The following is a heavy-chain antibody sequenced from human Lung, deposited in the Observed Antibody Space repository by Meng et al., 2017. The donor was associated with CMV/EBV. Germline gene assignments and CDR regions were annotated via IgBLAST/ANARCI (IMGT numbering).Heavy chain of an antibody. Sequence: LTXXASGFTFSSYAMHWVRQAPGKGLEWVAVISYDGSNKYYADSVKGRFTISRDNSKNTLYLQMNSLRAEDTAVYYCARDGASITIFGVAAYWYFDLWGRGXLVTVSS. CDR3: ARDGASITIFGVAAYWYFDL. CDR2: ISYDGSNK. J-gene: IGHJ2*01. CDR1: GFTFSSYA. D-gene: IGHD3-3*01. V-gene: IGHV3-30*04.